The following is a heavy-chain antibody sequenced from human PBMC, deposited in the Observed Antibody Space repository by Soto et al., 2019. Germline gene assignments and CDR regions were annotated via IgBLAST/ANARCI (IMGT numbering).Heavy chain of an antibody. Sequence: GGSLRLSCAASGFTFSSYSMNWVRQAPGKGLEWVSSISSSSSYIYYADSVKGRFTISRDNAKNSLYLQMNSLRAEDTAVYYCARDNRVKRIAAAEDFDYWGQGTLVTVSS. CDR2: ISSSSSYI. V-gene: IGHV3-21*01. CDR3: ARDNRVKRIAAAEDFDY. CDR1: GFTFSSYS. J-gene: IGHJ4*02. D-gene: IGHD6-13*01.